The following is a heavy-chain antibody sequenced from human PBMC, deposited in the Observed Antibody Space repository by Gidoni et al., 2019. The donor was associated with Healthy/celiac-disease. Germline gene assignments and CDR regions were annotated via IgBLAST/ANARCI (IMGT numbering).Heavy chain of an antibody. CDR2: MSWNSGSI. CDR3: AKGRYYDFGSGVDY. D-gene: IGHD3-3*01. V-gene: IGHV3-9*01. CDR1: GFPFDDYA. J-gene: IGHJ4*02. Sequence: VQLVESGGGLVQPCRSRRLSCSASGFPFDDYARHWVRHAPGKGLEWVSGMSWNSGSIGYADSVKGRFTISRDNAKNSLYLQMNSLRAEDTALYYCAKGRYYDFGSGVDYWGQGTLVTVSS.